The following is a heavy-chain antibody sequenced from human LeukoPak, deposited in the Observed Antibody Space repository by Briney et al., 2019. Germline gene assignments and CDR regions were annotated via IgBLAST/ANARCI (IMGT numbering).Heavy chain of an antibody. CDR2: ISHDGSNK. D-gene: IGHD3-22*01. CDR3: ARDFYDSSGHYQVNY. J-gene: IGHJ4*02. V-gene: IGHV3-30*03. Sequence: PGRSLRLSCAASGFSFSSYGMHWVRQAPGKGLEWVAVISHDGSNKDFADSLKGRFTISRDNSKSTLYLQMNSLRAEDTAVYYCARDFYDSSGHYQVNYWGQGTLVTVSS. CDR1: GFSFSSYG.